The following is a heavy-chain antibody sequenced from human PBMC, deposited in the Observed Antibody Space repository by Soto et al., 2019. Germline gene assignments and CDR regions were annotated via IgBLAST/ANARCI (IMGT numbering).Heavy chain of an antibody. Sequence: ASVKVSCKASGYTFTRYGISWVRQAPGQGLEWMGWISGYNGDTKYAQKFQGRVTMTVDTSTTTAYMELRSLTSDDRAVYYCAKNGQPPYYYYGMHVWGQGTTVTV. J-gene: IGHJ6*02. D-gene: IGHD2-8*01. V-gene: IGHV1-18*01. CDR2: ISGYNGDT. CDR3: AKNGQPPYYYYGMHV. CDR1: GYTFTRYG.